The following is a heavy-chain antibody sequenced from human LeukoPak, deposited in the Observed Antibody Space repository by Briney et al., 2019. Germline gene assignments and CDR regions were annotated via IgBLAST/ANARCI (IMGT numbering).Heavy chain of an antibody. J-gene: IGHJ3*02. CDR2: IYYSGST. D-gene: IGHD3-22*01. Sequence: SQTLSLTCTVSGGSISSGGYYWSWIRQHPGKGLEWIGYIYYSGSTYYNPSLKSRVTISVDTSKNLFSLKLSSVTAADTAVYYCARSSPFYDSSGYYKDAFDIWGQGTMVTVSS. V-gene: IGHV4-31*03. CDR1: GGSISSGGYY. CDR3: ARSSPFYDSSGYYKDAFDI.